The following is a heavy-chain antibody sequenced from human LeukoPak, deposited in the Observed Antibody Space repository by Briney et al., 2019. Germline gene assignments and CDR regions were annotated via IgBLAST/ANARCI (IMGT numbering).Heavy chain of an antibody. J-gene: IGHJ4*02. V-gene: IGHV4-4*02. Sequence: RSSGTLSLTCAVSGGSISSNNWWGWVRQPPGKGLEWIGEIYHSGSPNYNPSLKSRVTISVDKPRNHFSLNLSSVTAADTAVYYCARVNINNWHSCDYWGQGTLVTVSS. CDR2: IYHSGSP. D-gene: IGHD1-1*01. CDR3: ARVNINNWHSCDY. CDR1: GGSISSNNW.